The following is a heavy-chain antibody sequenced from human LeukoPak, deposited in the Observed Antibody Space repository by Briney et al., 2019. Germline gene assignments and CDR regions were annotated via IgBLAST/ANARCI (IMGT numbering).Heavy chain of an antibody. J-gene: IGHJ6*03. CDR3: ASLKYYDSGSHYNRYYYYYMDV. V-gene: IGHV4-34*01. Sequence: GSLRLSCAASGFTFSGSTMNWVRQSPGKGLEWIGEINHRGSTNYNPSLKSRVTISVDTSKNQFSLKLSSVTAADTAVYYCASLKYYDSGSHYNRYYYYYMDVWGKGTTVTISS. CDR2: INHRGST. CDR1: GFTFSGST. D-gene: IGHD3-10*01.